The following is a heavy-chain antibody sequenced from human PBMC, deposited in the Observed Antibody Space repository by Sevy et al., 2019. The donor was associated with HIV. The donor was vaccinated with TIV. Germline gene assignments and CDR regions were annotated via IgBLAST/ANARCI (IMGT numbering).Heavy chain of an antibody. Sequence: GGSLRLSCAASGFTFSNYVMSWVRQTPGKGLEWVSSIAGSGDNTYYLGTVKGRFIMSRDNSKNTLYLQMNSLRAEDTAIYYCARRIVGAGGYFDYWGQGTLVTVSS. V-gene: IGHV3-23*01. CDR3: ARRIVGAGGYFDY. D-gene: IGHD1-26*01. CDR2: IAGSGDNT. J-gene: IGHJ4*02. CDR1: GFTFSNYV.